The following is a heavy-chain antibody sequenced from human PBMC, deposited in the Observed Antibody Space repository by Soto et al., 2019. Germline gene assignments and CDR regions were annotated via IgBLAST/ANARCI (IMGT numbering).Heavy chain of an antibody. CDR2: ISSSSSTI. J-gene: IGHJ6*02. Sequence: GGSLRLSCAASGFTFSSYSMNWVRQAPGKGLEWVSYISSSSSTIYYADSVKGRFTISRDNAKNSLYLQMNGLRDEDTAVYYCARDRSELLRFLEWLFYGMDVWGQGTTVTVSS. CDR3: ARDRSELLRFLEWLFYGMDV. D-gene: IGHD3-3*01. V-gene: IGHV3-48*02. CDR1: GFTFSSYS.